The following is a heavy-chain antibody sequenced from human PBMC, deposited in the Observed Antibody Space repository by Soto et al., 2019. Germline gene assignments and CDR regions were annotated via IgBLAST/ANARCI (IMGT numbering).Heavy chain of an antibody. V-gene: IGHV3-33*01. CDR3: TRDPYGGSRYYFDS. D-gene: IGHD1-26*01. CDR2: IWYDGSNK. Sequence: GGSLRLSCAASGFSFSNYAMHWVRQAPGKGLEWVAVIWYDGSNKYYADSVKGRFTISKDNSQNTLYLQMNSLRAEDTAVYYCTRDPYGGSRYYFDSWGQGTLVTVSS. J-gene: IGHJ4*02. CDR1: GFSFSNYA.